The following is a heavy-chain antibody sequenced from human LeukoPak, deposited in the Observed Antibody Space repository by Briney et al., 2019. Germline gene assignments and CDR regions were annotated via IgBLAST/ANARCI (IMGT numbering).Heavy chain of an antibody. J-gene: IGHJ4*02. CDR1: GFTFSTYW. CDR2: IKTDGTAA. Sequence: GGSLRLSCSASGFTFSTYWMHWVRQPPGKGLVGVSLIKTDGTAAYYADSVRGRFTISRDNAKNTLYLQMNTLRVEDTAVYHCAKLIREVTTYDYWGPGALVTVSS. D-gene: IGHD1-1*01. V-gene: IGHV3-74*01. CDR3: AKLIREVTTYDY.